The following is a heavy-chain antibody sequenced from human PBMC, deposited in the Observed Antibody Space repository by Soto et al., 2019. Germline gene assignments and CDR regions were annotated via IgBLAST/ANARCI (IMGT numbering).Heavy chain of an antibody. CDR1: GESISGTIYY. Sequence: TLSLTCIVSGESISGTIYYWGWIRQPPGKGLEWIGSIYYSGSTYYNPSLKSRVTISVDTSKNHFSLKLTSVTAADTAVYYCARPGGSGWFYFDSWGQGSQVTVSS. V-gene: IGHV4-39*02. CDR2: IYYSGST. CDR3: ARPGGSGWFYFDS. D-gene: IGHD6-13*01. J-gene: IGHJ4*02.